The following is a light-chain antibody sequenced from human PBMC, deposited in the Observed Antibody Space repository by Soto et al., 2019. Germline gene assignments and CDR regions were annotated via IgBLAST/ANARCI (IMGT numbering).Light chain of an antibody. Sequence: QSVLTQPPSASTTPGQKVTISCSGSNANIGNNKVNWYQQLPGTAPKLLIYSSNQRPSGVPDRSSGSKAGTSASLAISGLQSEDEANYYCGSWDSSLSAYVFGTGTKVTVL. CDR1: NANIGNNK. V-gene: IGLV1-44*01. CDR3: GSWDSSLSAYV. CDR2: SSN. J-gene: IGLJ1*01.